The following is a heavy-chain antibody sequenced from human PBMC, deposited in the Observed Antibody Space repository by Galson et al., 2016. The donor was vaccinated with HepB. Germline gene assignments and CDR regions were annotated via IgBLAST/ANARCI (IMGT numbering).Heavy chain of an antibody. Sequence: SLRLSCAASGFTFDDYGMSWVRQAPGKGLEWVSLIYSGGSTYYAASVKGRFTISRDNSKNMLYLQMNSLRAEDTAVYYCAKGVRRGYSYGYPYFDYWGLGTLVTVSS. CDR2: IYSGGST. CDR3: AKGVRRGYSYGYPYFDY. J-gene: IGHJ4*02. CDR1: GFTFDDYG. V-gene: IGHV3-53*01. D-gene: IGHD5-18*01.